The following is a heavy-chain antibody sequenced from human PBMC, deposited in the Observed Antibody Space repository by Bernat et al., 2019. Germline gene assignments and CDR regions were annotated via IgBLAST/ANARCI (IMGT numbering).Heavy chain of an antibody. CDR1: GFTFSNYG. Sequence: QVQLVESGGGVVQPGGSLRLSCAASGFTFSNYGMHWVRQAPGKGLGWVAFIQYDGGTKYYADSVKGRFTISRDNSKNTLYLQMNSLRAEETTVYSCVKGGYSYGYHFDLWGRGTLVTVSS. J-gene: IGHJ2*01. CDR3: VKGGYSYGYHFDL. V-gene: IGHV3-30*02. D-gene: IGHD5-18*01. CDR2: IQYDGGTK.